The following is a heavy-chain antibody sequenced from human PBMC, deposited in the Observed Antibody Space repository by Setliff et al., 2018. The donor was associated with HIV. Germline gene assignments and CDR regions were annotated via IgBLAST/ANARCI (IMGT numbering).Heavy chain of an antibody. Sequence: TSETLSLTCADSAVSLRGHYWNWIRQSPGKGLEWIGEIDPRGSRSYNPSLKSRVTISKDTSKNQLSLKLTSVTAADSAVYYCARATYGSRAGTGLYFDSWGQGALVTVSS. D-gene: IGHD6-6*01. CDR3: ARATYGSRAGTGLYFDS. J-gene: IGHJ4*02. CDR1: AVSLRGHY. CDR2: IDPRGSR. V-gene: IGHV4-34*01.